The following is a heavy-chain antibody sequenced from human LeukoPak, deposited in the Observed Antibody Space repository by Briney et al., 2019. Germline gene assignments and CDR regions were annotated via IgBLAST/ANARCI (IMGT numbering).Heavy chain of an antibody. D-gene: IGHD2-15*01. J-gene: IGHJ4*02. CDR3: ARDLRPPLAATLDY. CDR2: LDHDGSEK. Sequence: GGSLRLSCAASGFTFTSYWMSWVRQAPGKGLEWVANLDHDGSEKYFVDSVKGRFTISRDNAKKSLYLQMNSLRAEDTAVYYCARDLRPPLAATLDYWGQGTLVTVSS. V-gene: IGHV3-7*01. CDR1: GFTFTSYW.